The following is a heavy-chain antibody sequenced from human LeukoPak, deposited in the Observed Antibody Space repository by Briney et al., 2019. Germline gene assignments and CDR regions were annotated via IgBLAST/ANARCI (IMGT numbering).Heavy chain of an antibody. CDR2: IYYSGST. V-gene: IGHV4-31*03. J-gene: IGHJ4*02. CDR1: GGSISSGGYY. CDR3: ARDRGRYDFWSGYYT. Sequence: SETLSLTCTVSGGSISSGGYYWSWIRQHPGKGLEWIGYIYYSGSTYYNPSLKSRATISVDTSKNQFSLKLSSVTAADTAVYYCARDRGRYDFWSGYYTWGQGTLVTVSS. D-gene: IGHD3-3*01.